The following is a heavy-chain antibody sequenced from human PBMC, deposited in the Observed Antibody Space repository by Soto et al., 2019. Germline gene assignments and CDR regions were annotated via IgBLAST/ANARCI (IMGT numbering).Heavy chain of an antibody. Sequence: LRLPCAASGFAFSSYAMHWVRQAPGKGLEWVAVISYDGSNKYYADSVKGRFTISRDNSKNTLYLQMNSLRAEDTAVYYCAREACTNGVRYSGYFDYWGQGTLVTVSS. CDR2: ISYDGSNK. CDR3: AREACTNGVRYSGYFDY. D-gene: IGHD2-8*01. V-gene: IGHV3-30-3*01. CDR1: GFAFSSYA. J-gene: IGHJ4*02.